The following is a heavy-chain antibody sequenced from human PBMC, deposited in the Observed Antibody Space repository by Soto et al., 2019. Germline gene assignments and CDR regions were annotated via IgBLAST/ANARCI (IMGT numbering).Heavy chain of an antibody. CDR3: ARDKDVPVAGRFDC. Sequence: PGGSLRLSCAASGFTFSSYCIHWVRQAPGKGLEWVAVIWYDGINKYYADSVKGRFTISRDNSKNTLYLKMNSLRAEDTAVYYCARDKDVPVAGRFDCFGQRTLVPV. CDR2: IWYDGINK. D-gene: IGHD6-19*01. J-gene: IGHJ4*02. CDR1: GFTFSSYC. V-gene: IGHV3-33*01.